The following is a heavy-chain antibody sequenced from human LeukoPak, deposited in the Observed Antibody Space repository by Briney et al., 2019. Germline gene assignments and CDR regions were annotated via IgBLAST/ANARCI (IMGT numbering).Heavy chain of an antibody. V-gene: IGHV3-66*01. D-gene: IGHD1-26*01. CDR1: GFTVSSNY. Sequence: GGSLRLSCAASGFTVSSNYMSWVRQAPGKGLEWVSVIHSGGSTYYADSVKGRFTISRDNSKNTLYLQMNSLRAEDTAVYYCARGIVGAAPLDYWGQGTLVTVSS. J-gene: IGHJ4*02. CDR2: IHSGGST. CDR3: ARGIVGAAPLDY.